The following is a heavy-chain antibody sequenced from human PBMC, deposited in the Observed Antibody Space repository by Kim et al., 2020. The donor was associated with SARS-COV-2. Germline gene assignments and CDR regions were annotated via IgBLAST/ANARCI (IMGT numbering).Heavy chain of an antibody. Sequence: TYHNPSLESRVAIAVATSKNQFSLRLTSVSAADTDLYYCALRFGYIPAFDVWGQGTMVTVSS. CDR3: ALRFGYIPAFDV. CDR2: T. D-gene: IGHD5-18*01. V-gene: IGHV4-39*01. J-gene: IGHJ3*01.